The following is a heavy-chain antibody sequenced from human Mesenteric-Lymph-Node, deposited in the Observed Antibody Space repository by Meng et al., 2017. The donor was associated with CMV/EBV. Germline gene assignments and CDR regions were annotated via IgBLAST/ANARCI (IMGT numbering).Heavy chain of an antibody. J-gene: IGHJ6*02. V-gene: IGHV3-9*01. Sequence: GGSLRLSCAASGFIFGDYAMHWVRQGPGKGLEWVSCISWNSDITKYADSVKGRFTISRDNAKNSLYLQMNSLRAEDTAFYYCAKSSSISTALYYYGMDVWGRGTTVTVSS. D-gene: IGHD2-2*01. CDR2: ISWNSDIT. CDR3: AKSSSISTALYYYGMDV. CDR1: GFIFGDYA.